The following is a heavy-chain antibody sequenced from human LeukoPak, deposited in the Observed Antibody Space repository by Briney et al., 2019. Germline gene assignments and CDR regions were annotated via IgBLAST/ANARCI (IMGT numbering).Heavy chain of an antibody. CDR1: GGSISSYY. J-gene: IGHJ5*02. Sequence: SETLSLTCTVSGGSISSYYWSWIRQPPGKGLEWIGYIYYSGSTNYNPSLKSRVTISVDTSKNQFSLKLSSVTAADTAVYYCARGDRWFDPWGQGTLVTVSS. CDR2: IYYSGST. V-gene: IGHV4-59*01. CDR3: ARGDRWFDP.